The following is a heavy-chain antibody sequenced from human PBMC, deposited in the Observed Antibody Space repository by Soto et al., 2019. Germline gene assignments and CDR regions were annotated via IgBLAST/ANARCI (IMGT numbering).Heavy chain of an antibody. J-gene: IGHJ4*02. CDR1: GFTFRSYA. V-gene: IGHV3-23*01. D-gene: IGHD2-15*01. CDR3: AKTGMAGYCRGGGCYHYFDY. CDR2: FSGSGGST. Sequence: GGSLRLSCATSGFTFRSYAMSWVRQAPGKGLEWVSGFSGSGGSTHYADSVKGRFTISRDNSKNTLYLQMKSLRAEDTAVYYCAKTGMAGYCRGGGCYHYFDYWGQGTLVTVSS.